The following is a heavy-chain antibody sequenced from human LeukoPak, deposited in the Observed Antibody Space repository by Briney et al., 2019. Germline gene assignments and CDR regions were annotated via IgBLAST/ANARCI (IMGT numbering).Heavy chain of an antibody. V-gene: IGHV1-8*01. D-gene: IGHD3-10*01. CDR1: GYTFTSYD. Sequence: GASVKVSCKASGYTFTSYDINWVRQATGQGLEWMGWMNPKSGNTGYAQKFQGRVTMTRNTSISTAYMELSSLRSEDTAVYYCAIRYGSGEKYYYYYYMDVWGKGTTVTVSS. J-gene: IGHJ6*03. CDR2: MNPKSGNT. CDR3: AIRYGSGEKYYYYYYMDV.